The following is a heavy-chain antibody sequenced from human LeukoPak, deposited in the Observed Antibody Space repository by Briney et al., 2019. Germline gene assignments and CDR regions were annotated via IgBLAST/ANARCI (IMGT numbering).Heavy chain of an antibody. CDR1: GDSVSSNSVT. D-gene: IGHD2-2*01. CDR3: ARRLTQYDCFDP. V-gene: IGHV6-1*01. CDR2: TYYRSTWYN. J-gene: IGHJ5*02. Sequence: SQTLSLTCAISGDSVSSNSVTWNWIRQSPSRGLEWLGGTYYRSTWYNDYAVSVRGRITVNPDTSKNQFSLHLNSVTPEDTAVYYCARRLTQYDCFDPWGQGILVTVSS.